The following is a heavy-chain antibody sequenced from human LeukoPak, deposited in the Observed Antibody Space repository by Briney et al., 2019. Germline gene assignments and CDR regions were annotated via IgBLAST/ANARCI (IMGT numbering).Heavy chain of an antibody. CDR3: ARAEPVRGFDY. V-gene: IGHV1-69*05. CDR1: VGTFSSYA. D-gene: IGHD3-10*02. J-gene: IGHJ4*02. Sequence: SVTVSCKASVGTFSSYAISWVRQAPAQGLERMGGIIPIFGTANYAQKFQGRVTIITDESTSTAYMELSSLRSEETAVYYCARAEPVRGFDYWGEGPLVSVSS. CDR2: IIPIFGTA.